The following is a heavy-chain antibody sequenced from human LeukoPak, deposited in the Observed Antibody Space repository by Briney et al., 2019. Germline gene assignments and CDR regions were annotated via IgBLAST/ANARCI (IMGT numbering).Heavy chain of an antibody. J-gene: IGHJ4*02. D-gene: IGHD4-17*01. Sequence: GRSLSLSCAASGFTFSSYAMHWVRQAPGKGLEWVAVISYDGSNKYYADSVKGRFTISRDNSKNTLYLQMNSLRAEDTAVYYCARDPANTVTTTPRGWGSHDYWGQGTLVTVSS. CDR2: ISYDGSNK. CDR3: ARDPANTVTTTPRGWGSHDY. CDR1: GFTFSSYA. V-gene: IGHV3-30-3*01.